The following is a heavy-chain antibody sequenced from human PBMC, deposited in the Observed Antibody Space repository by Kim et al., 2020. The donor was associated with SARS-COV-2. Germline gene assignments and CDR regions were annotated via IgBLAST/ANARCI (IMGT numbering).Heavy chain of an antibody. D-gene: IGHD6-13*01. CDR2: IYYSGST. Sequence: SETLSLTCTVSGGSISSYYWSWIRQPPGKGLEWIGYIYYSGSTNYNPSLKSRVTISVDTSKNQFSLKLSSVTAADTAVYYCARVRSDSSSWYPVLDPWGQGTLVTVSS. J-gene: IGHJ5*02. CDR3: ARVRSDSSSWYPVLDP. CDR1: GGSISSYY. V-gene: IGHV4-59*01.